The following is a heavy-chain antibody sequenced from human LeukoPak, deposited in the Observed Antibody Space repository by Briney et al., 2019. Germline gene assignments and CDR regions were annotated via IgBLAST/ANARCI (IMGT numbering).Heavy chain of an antibody. CDR3: ARGGWLQYRTFDY. Sequence: ASVKVSCKASGGTFSSYAISWVRQAPGQGLEWMGGIIPIFGTANYAQKFQGRVTITADESTSTAYMELSSLRSEDTAVYYCARGGWLQYRTFDYWGQGTLVTVSS. J-gene: IGHJ4*02. D-gene: IGHD5-24*01. CDR1: GGTFSSYA. V-gene: IGHV1-69*13. CDR2: IIPIFGTA.